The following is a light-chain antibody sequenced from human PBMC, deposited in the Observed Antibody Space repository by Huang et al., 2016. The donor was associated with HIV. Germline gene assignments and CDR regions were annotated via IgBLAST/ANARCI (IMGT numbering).Light chain of an antibody. V-gene: IGKV3-15*01. CDR3: QQYDNWPLT. Sequence: ERVMPQFPATLSVAPGERVPLAGRASNSVSGNLAWYKQKPGQAPRPLSHGASTRATGIPARFSGSGSGTEFTLAISSLQSEDSGVYFCQQYDNWPLTFGQGTRLEIK. CDR1: NSVSGN. CDR2: GAS. J-gene: IGKJ5*01.